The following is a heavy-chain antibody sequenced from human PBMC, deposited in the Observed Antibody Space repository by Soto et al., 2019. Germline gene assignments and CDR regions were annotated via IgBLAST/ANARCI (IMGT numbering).Heavy chain of an antibody. Sequence: QVQLVQSGAEVKKPGSSVKVSCKASGGTFSSYAISWVRQAPGQELEWMGGIIPIFGTANYAQKFQGRVTITADECTGIGYMVLSSVRSEDTGVYYCARDRGYSSGWTESGRHWGQGTLVTVSS. CDR2: IIPIFGTA. CDR1: GGTFSSYA. CDR3: ARDRGYSSGWTESGRH. V-gene: IGHV1-69*01. D-gene: IGHD6-19*01. J-gene: IGHJ1*01.